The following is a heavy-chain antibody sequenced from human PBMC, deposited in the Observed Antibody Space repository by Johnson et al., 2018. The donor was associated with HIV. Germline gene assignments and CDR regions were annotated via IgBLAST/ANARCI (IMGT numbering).Heavy chain of an antibody. V-gene: IGHV3-30*04. CDR2: ISYDGNNK. D-gene: IGHD6-13*01. Sequence: QVQLVESGGGVVQPGRSLRLSCAASGFTFSTYSMHWVRQAPGMRLEWVAVISYDGNNKYYADSLKGRFTISRDNSKNTLYLQMNSLRPEDTAVYYCARDGHSSTPRCAFDIWGQGTMVTVSS. CDR3: ARDGHSSTPRCAFDI. CDR1: GFTFSTYS. J-gene: IGHJ3*02.